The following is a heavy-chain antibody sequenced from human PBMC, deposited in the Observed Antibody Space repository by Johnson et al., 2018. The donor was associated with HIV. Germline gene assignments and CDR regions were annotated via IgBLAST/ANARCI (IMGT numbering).Heavy chain of an antibody. J-gene: IGHJ3*01. CDR3: ARDQGVWAARPEDAFDV. CDR2: ISYDGNNK. D-gene: IGHD6-6*01. V-gene: IGHV3-30*04. CDR1: KFTFSSYA. Sequence: QVQLVESGGGVVQPGRSLRLSCAASKFTFSSYAMHWVRQAPGKGLEWVSFISYDGNNKYYRDSVKGRFTISRDNSKNKLYLQINSLRVEDTAVYYCARDQGVWAARPEDAFDVWGQGTMVTVSS.